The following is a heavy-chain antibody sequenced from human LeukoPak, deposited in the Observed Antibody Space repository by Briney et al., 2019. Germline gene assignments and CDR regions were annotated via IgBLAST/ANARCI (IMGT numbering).Heavy chain of an antibody. J-gene: IGHJ4*02. D-gene: IGHD6-6*01. V-gene: IGHV3-23*01. CDR3: AKTSQSASIAARPPLFY. CDR1: GFTFSSYA. Sequence: QSGGSLRLSCAASGFTFSSYAMSWVRQAPGKGLEWVSAISGSGGSTYYADSVKGRFTTSRDNSKNTLYLQMNSLRAEDTAVYYCAKTSQSASIAARPPLFYWGQGTLVTVSS. CDR2: ISGSGGST.